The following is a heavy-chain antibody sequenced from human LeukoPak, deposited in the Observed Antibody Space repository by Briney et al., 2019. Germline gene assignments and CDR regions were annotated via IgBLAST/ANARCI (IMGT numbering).Heavy chain of an antibody. V-gene: IGHV4-4*09. CDR2: THTSGST. CDR3: ARPGQTNWWVYFNY. CDR1: GGSSSSYY. Sequence: SETLSLTCTVSGGSSSSYYGTWIRQSPGKGLEWIGNTHTSGSTNYNPSLKSRVTMSVDTSKNQFSLRLSSVTAADTAVYYCARPGQTNWWVYFNYWGQGTLVTVSS. J-gene: IGHJ4*02. D-gene: IGHD2-15*01.